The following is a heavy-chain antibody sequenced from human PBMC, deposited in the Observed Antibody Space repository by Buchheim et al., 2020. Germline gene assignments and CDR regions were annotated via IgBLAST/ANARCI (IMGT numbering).Heavy chain of an antibody. V-gene: IGHV4-59*01. J-gene: IGHJ5*02. CDR3: ARGTYGGNGFDP. CDR1: GDSINNYY. D-gene: IGHD1-7*01. Sequence: QVQLQESGPGLVKPSETLSLTCTVSGDSINNYYWSWIRQPPGKGLEWIGYISYSGSTTYNPSLRSRVTISLDTSNNQFSLKLTSVTAADTAVYYCARGTYGGNGFDPWGQGTL. CDR2: ISYSGST.